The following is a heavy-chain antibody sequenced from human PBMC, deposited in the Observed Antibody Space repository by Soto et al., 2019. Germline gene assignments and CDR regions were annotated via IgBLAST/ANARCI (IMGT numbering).Heavy chain of an antibody. CDR3: ARDVLRYFDGLFSSRGPSGRFDY. D-gene: IGHD3-9*01. CDR1: DGSISNYY. V-gene: IGHV4-59*12. J-gene: IGHJ4*02. Sequence: PSETLSLTCTVSDGSISNYYWSWIRQPPGKGLEWIGYIYYTGSTNYNPSLKSRVTFSVDTSKNQFSLKLNSVTAADTAVYYCARDVLRYFDGLFSSRGPSGRFDYWGQGSLVTVSS. CDR2: IYYTGST.